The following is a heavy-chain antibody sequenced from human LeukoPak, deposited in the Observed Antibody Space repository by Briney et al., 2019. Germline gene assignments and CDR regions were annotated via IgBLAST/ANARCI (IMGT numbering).Heavy chain of an antibody. CDR1: GYTFTGYY. Sequence: GASVKVSCKASGYTFTGYYMHWVRQAPGQGLEWMGWINPNSGGTNYAQKFQGRVTMTRDTSISTAYMELSRLRSDDTAVYYCARGTYYYDSSGYYEGVYWGQGTLVTVSS. J-gene: IGHJ4*02. D-gene: IGHD3-22*01. CDR2: INPNSGGT. CDR3: ARGTYYYDSSGYYEGVY. V-gene: IGHV1-2*02.